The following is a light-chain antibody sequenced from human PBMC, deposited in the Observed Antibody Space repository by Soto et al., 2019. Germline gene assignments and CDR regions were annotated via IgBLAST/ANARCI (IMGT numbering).Light chain of an antibody. V-gene: IGKV1-5*03. Sequence: DIQMTXSPSXLXASVGDRVTIXXXASQSISSWLAWXQQKPGKAPKLLIYKASSLESGVPSRFSGSGSGTEFTLTISSLQPDDFATYYCQQYNSYSLTFGQGTKVEIK. CDR1: QSISSW. J-gene: IGKJ1*01. CDR2: KAS. CDR3: QQYNSYSLT.